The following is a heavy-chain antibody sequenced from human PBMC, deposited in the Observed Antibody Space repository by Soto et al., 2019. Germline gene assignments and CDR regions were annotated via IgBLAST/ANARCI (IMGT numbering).Heavy chain of an antibody. D-gene: IGHD6-13*01. CDR2: INAGNGNT. V-gene: IGHV1-3*01. CDR1: GYTFTSYA. J-gene: IGHJ6*03. Sequence: ASVKVSCKASGYTFTSYAMHWVRQAPGQRLEWMGWINAGNGNTKYSQKFQGRVTITRDTSASTAYMELSSLRSEDTAVYYCAVPLSSSSYYYYMDVWGKWTTVTVSS. CDR3: AVPLSSSSYYYYMDV.